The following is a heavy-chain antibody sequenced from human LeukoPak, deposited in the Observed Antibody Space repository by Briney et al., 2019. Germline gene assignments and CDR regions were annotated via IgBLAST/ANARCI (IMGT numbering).Heavy chain of an antibody. V-gene: IGHV4-59*01. CDR1: GGSISSYY. J-gene: IGHJ4*02. D-gene: IGHD3/OR15-3a*01. Sequence: PSETLSLTCTVSGGSISSYYWSWIRQAPGKGLEWIGYICYSGSTNYNPSLKSRVTISVDTSKNQFSLKVSSVTAADTAVYYCARRTGYYDGFDYWGQGTLVTVSS. CDR2: ICYSGST. CDR3: ARRTGYYDGFDY.